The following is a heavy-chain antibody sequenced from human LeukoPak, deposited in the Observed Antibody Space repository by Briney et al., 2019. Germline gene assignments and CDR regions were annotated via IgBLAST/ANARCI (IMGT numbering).Heavy chain of an antibody. V-gene: IGHV3-30*02. D-gene: IGHD6-19*01. Sequence: GGSLRLSCATSGFTFSHYGMHWVRQAPGRGLDWVAHIRYDESDKYYADSVKGRFTISRDNSKNTLYLQMNSLRAEDTAVYYCAKAIAVAWNPFDYWGQGTLVTVSS. CDR1: GFTFSHYG. J-gene: IGHJ4*02. CDR2: IRYDESDK. CDR3: AKAIAVAWNPFDY.